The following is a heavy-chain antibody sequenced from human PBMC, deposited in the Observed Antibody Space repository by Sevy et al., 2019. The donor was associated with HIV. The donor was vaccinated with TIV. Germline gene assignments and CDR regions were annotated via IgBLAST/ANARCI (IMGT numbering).Heavy chain of an antibody. CDR3: AKEWIGSYEGDYFDY. D-gene: IGHD1-26*01. CDR1: GFTVSSNY. Sequence: GGSLRLSCAASGFTVSSNYMSWVRQAPGKGLEWVSAISGSGGSTYYADSVKGRFTISRDNSKNTLYLQMNSLRAEDTAVYYCAKEWIGSYEGDYFDYWGQGTLVTVSS. V-gene: IGHV3-23*01. J-gene: IGHJ4*02. CDR2: ISGSGGST.